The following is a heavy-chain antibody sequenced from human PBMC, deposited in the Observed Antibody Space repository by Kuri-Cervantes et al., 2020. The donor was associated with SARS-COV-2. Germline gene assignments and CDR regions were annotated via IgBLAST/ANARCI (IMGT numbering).Heavy chain of an antibody. CDR2: INPNSGGT. Sequence: ASVKVSCKASGYTFTDYYLHWVRQAPGQGPEWMGWINPNSGGTNYAQKFQGRVTMTRDTSISTAYMELSRLRSDDTAVYYCARDSVATIEGYYYYYMDVWGKGTTVTVSS. CDR3: ARDSVATIEGYYYYYMDV. CDR1: GYTFTDYY. V-gene: IGHV1-2*02. D-gene: IGHD5-12*01. J-gene: IGHJ6*03.